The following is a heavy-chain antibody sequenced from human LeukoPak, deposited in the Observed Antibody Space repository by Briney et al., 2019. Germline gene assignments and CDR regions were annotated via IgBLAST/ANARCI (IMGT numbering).Heavy chain of an antibody. CDR2: ISSSGSTI. CDR1: GFTFSSYE. CDR3: ARVVVTAILRYLDC. D-gene: IGHD2-21*02. Sequence: GGSLRLSCAASGFTFSSYEMNWVRQAPGKGLEWVSYISSSGSTIYYADSVKGRFTISRDNAKNSLYLQMNSLRAEDTAVYYRARVVVTAILRYLDCWGQGTLVTVSS. V-gene: IGHV3-48*03. J-gene: IGHJ4*02.